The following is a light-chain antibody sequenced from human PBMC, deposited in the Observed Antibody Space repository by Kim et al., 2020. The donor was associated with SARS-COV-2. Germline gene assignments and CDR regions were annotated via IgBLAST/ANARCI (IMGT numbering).Light chain of an antibody. Sequence: DIVLTQSPLSLPVTPGEPASISCRSSQSLLNSKGSNYLDWYLQKPGQSPQLLISLGSIRASGVPDRFSGSASGTDFTLKITRVEAEDVGVYYCMQALQAPLTFGGGTKVDIK. CDR3: MQALQAPLT. CDR1: QSLLNSKGSNY. J-gene: IGKJ4*01. CDR2: LGS. V-gene: IGKV2-28*01.